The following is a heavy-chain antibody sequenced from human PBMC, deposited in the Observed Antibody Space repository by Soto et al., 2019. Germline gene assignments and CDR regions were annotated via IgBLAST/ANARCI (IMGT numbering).Heavy chain of an antibody. CDR2: IYYSGST. J-gene: IGHJ4*02. CDR3: AAPGGVVITTQFDY. Sequence: SETLSLTCTVSGGSISSSSYYWGWIRQPPGKGLEWIGSIYYSGSTYYNPSLKSRVTISVDTSKNQFSLKLSSVTAADTAVYYCAAPGGVVITTQFDYWGQGTLVTVSS. D-gene: IGHD3-22*01. CDR1: GGSISSSSYY. V-gene: IGHV4-39*01.